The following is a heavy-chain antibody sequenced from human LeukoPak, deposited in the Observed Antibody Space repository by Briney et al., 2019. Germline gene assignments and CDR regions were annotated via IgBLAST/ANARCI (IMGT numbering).Heavy chain of an antibody. J-gene: IGHJ4*02. CDR1: GYTFTSYA. Sequence: ASVKVSCKAFGYTFTSYAMNWVRQAPGQGLEWMGRINPNNGGTNCAQKFQGRVTMTGDTSISTAYMGLSSLRSDDTAVYYCARESGSYHGNDYWGQGTLVTVSS. D-gene: IGHD1-26*01. CDR3: ARESGSYHGNDY. V-gene: IGHV1-2*06. CDR2: INPNNGGT.